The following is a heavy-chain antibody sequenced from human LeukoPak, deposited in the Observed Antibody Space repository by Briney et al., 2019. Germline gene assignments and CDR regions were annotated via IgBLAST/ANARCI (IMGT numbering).Heavy chain of an antibody. CDR2: IYTSGST. V-gene: IGHV4-4*07. CDR1: GGSISSYY. J-gene: IGHJ4*02. Sequence: SETLSLTRTVSGGSISSYYWSWIRQPAGKGLEWIGRIYTSGSTNYNPSLKSRVTMSVDTSKNQFSLKLSSVTAADTAVYYCARDLGAAKYGDYVNTFDYWGQGTLVTVSS. D-gene: IGHD4-17*01. CDR3: ARDLGAAKYGDYVNTFDY.